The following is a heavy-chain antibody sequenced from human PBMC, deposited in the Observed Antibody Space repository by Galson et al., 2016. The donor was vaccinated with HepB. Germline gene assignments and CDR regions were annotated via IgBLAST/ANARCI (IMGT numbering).Heavy chain of an antibody. CDR1: GFLFSNYD. V-gene: IGHV3-30*18. CDR3: AKDGLSYQYGSGSFDY. D-gene: IGHD3-10*01. Sequence: SLRLSCAASGFLFSNYDMHWVRQAPGKGLEWVAGLSYDGSTEHYSDSVKGRFTISRDNSQNTVYLQMSSLRSEDTALYFCAKDGLSYQYGSGSFDYWGQGSLVTVSS. CDR2: LSYDGSTE. J-gene: IGHJ4*02.